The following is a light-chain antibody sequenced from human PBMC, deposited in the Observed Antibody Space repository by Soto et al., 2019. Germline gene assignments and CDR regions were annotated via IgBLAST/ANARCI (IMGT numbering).Light chain of an antibody. CDR1: SSDVGGYNY. J-gene: IGLJ2*01. CDR3: TSYTSSSTLL. V-gene: IGLV2-14*01. Sequence: QSVLTQPASVSGSPGQSITISCAGTSSDVGGYNYVSWYQHHPGKAPKLLIYEVSSRPSGVSHRFSGSKSGNTVSLTISGLQAEDEADYYCTSYTSSSTLLFGGGTKVTVL. CDR2: EVS.